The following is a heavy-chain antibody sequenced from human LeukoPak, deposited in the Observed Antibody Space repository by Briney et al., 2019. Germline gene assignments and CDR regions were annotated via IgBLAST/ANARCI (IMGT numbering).Heavy chain of an antibody. D-gene: IGHD3-10*01. CDR1: GVSINSY. J-gene: IGHJ5*02. CDR2: ISGSGST. Sequence: SETLSLTCTASGVSINSYWSWRRQPAGKGLEWIGPISGSGSTTYNPSLKSRLSISIDTSKNQFSLRLMSVTAADTAVYYCARDSGTTGEVKFDPWGQGTLVTVSS. CDR3: ARDSGTTGEVKFDP. V-gene: IGHV4-4*07.